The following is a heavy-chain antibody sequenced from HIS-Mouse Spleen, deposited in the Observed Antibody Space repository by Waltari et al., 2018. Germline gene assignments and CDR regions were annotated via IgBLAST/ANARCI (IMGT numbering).Heavy chain of an antibody. CDR2: IYHSGST. CDR3: ARVKT. V-gene: IGHV4-38-2*02. Sequence: QVQLQESGPGLVKPSETLSLTCPVSCYSISSGYYWGWIRQPPGKGLEWIGSIYHSGSTYYNPSLKSRVTISVDTSKNQFSLKLSSVTAADTAVYYCARVKTWGQGTLVTVSS. CDR1: CYSISSGYY. J-gene: IGHJ5*02.